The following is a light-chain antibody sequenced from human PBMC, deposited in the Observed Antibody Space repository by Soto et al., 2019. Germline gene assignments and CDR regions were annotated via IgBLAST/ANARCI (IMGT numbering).Light chain of an antibody. Sequence: QSALTQPASVSGSPGQSITISCTGTSSDVGGYNSVSWYQQYPGTAPKLMIYDVSYRPSGISTRLSGSKSGDTASLTISGLQADDEADYFCSSYSSTRTRVYGGGTKVTVL. CDR1: SSDVGGYNS. J-gene: IGLJ3*02. V-gene: IGLV2-14*01. CDR2: DVS. CDR3: SSYSSTRTRV.